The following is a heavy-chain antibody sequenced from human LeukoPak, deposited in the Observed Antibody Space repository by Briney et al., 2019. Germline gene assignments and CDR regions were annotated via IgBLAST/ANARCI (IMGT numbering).Heavy chain of an antibody. V-gene: IGHV1-18*01. J-gene: IGHJ3*02. CDR3: ARGLWGTVWFGEPNDAFDI. CDR2: ISAYNGKT. CDR1: GYTFTSYG. Sequence: ASVKVSCKASGYTFTSYGISWVRQAPGQGLEWMGWISAYNGKTNYAQKLQGRVTMTTDTSTSTAYMELRSLRSDDTAVYYCARGLWGTVWFGEPNDAFDIWGQGTMVTVSS. D-gene: IGHD3-10*01.